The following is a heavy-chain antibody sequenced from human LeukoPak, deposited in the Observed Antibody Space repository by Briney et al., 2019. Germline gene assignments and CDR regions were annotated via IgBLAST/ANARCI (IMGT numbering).Heavy chain of an antibody. V-gene: IGHV4-61*08. J-gene: IGHJ5*02. Sequence: SETLSLTCTVSGGSISSGAYYWSWIRQLPGKGLEWIGYIYNSGSTDYNPSLKSRLTISVDTSKNQFSLKLSSVTAADTAVYYCARGLSSGGKYNWFDPWGQGTLVTVSS. D-gene: IGHD2-15*01. CDR1: GGSISSGAYY. CDR2: IYNSGST. CDR3: ARGLSSGGKYNWFDP.